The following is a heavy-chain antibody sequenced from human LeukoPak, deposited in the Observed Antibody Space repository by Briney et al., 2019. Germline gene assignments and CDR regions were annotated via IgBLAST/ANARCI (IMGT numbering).Heavy chain of an antibody. CDR1: GFTFSSYS. CDR2: ISSSSSYI. D-gene: IGHD3-22*01. Sequence: PGGSLRLSCAASGFTFSSYSMNWVRQAPGKGLEWVSSISSSSSYIYYADSVKGRFTISRDNAKNSLYLQMNSLRAEDTAVYYCARYYYDSSTYYYYYYYMDVWGKGTTVTISS. CDR3: ARYYYDSSTYYYYYYYMDV. V-gene: IGHV3-21*01. J-gene: IGHJ6*03.